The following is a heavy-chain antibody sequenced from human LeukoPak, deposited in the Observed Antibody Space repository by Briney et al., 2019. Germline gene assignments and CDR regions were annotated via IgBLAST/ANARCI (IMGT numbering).Heavy chain of an antibody. V-gene: IGHV3-30*02. CDR1: GLTFSSYG. CDR2: IRYDGSLK. Sequence: PGGSLRLSCAASGLTFSSYGMNWVRQAPGKGLEWVASIRYDGSLKYYADSVKGRFTISRDNSKNTLYLQMNSPRAEDTAVYYCAKNNYDGSGYYSSFDSWGQGTLVSVSS. CDR3: AKNNYDGSGYYSSFDS. J-gene: IGHJ4*02. D-gene: IGHD3-22*01.